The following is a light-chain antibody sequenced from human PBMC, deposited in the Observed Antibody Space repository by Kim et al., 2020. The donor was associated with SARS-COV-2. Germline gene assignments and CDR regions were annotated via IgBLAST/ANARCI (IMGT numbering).Light chain of an antibody. CDR3: QQYNNFPIT. CDR2: KTS. J-gene: IGKJ5*01. V-gene: IGKV1-5*03. CDR1: QSFSSW. Sequence: GDRVTITCRASQSFSSWLAWYQEKPGKVPKLLIYKTSILESGVPSRFSGSGSGTEFTLTFSSLQPDDFATYYCQQYNNFPITFGQGTRLEIK.